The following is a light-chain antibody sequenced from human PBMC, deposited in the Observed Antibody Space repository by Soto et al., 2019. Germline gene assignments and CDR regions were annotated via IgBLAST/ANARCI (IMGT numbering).Light chain of an antibody. CDR2: LGS. CDR1: QSLLHSNGYNY. V-gene: IGKV2-28*01. Sequence: DIVMTQSPLSLPVTPGEPASISCRSSQSLLHSNGYNYLDWYLQKPGQSPQLLIYLGSNRASGVPDRFSGSGSGTDFTLKISRVAAEDVGVYYCMQAIQPPRTFGQGTKVDIK. CDR3: MQAIQPPRT. J-gene: IGKJ1*01.